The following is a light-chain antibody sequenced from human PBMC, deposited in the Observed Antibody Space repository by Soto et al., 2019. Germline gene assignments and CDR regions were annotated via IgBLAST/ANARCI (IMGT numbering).Light chain of an antibody. CDR1: SSDIGGYNY. J-gene: IGLJ3*02. CDR3: SSYAGTNTLV. Sequence: QSALTQPASVSGSPGQSITISCTGTSSDIGGYNYVSWYQQYPGKAPKLMISEVSHRPSGVSDRFSGSKSGNTASLTISGLQAEDEADYYCSSYAGTNTLVFGGGTKLTVL. CDR2: EVS. V-gene: IGLV2-14*01.